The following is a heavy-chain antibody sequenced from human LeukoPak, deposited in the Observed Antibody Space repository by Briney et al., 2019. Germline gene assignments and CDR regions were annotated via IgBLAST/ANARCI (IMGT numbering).Heavy chain of an antibody. Sequence: SETLSLTCTVSDDSISRSNYYWGWIRQPPGKGLEWIASIYYSGSTYYNPSLKSRVTISVDASKNQFSLKLSSETAADTAVYYCASINYYGSGGNWFDPWGQGTLVTVSS. D-gene: IGHD3-10*01. CDR3: ASINYYGSGGNWFDP. CDR1: DDSISRSNYY. V-gene: IGHV4-39*07. CDR2: IYYSGST. J-gene: IGHJ5*02.